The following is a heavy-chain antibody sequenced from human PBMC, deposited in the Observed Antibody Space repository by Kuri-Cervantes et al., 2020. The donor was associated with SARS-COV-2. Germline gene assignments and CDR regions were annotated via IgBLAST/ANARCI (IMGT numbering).Heavy chain of an antibody. CDR3: ARGTTPGGYSYGYTRKYYYYGMDV. Sequence: SETLSLTCAVYGGSFSGYYWSWIRQPPGKGLEWIGEINHSGSTNYNPSLKSRVTISVDTSKNQFSLKLSSVTAADTAVYYCARGTTPGGYSYGYTRKYYYYGMDVWGQGTTVTVSS. CDR1: GGSFSGYY. D-gene: IGHD5-18*01. CDR2: INHSGST. V-gene: IGHV4-34*01. J-gene: IGHJ6*02.